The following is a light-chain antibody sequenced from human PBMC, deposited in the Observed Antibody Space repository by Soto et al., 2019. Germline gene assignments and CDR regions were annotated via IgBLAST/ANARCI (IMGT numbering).Light chain of an antibody. CDR3: GTWDSSMSSAGWV. Sequence: QSVLTQPPSVSAAPGQKVTISCSGSSFNIGNNYVSWFQQLPGAAPKLLIYHNDKRPSGIPDRFSGSKSGTSATLGITGLQTVDEADYYCGTWDSSMSSAGWVFGGVTKLTVL. J-gene: IGLJ3*02. CDR2: HND. CDR1: SFNIGNNY. V-gene: IGLV1-51*01.